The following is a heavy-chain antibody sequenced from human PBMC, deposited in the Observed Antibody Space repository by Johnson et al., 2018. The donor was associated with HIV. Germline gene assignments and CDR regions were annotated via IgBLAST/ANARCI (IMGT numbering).Heavy chain of an antibody. Sequence: QVQLVESGGGVVQPGTSLRLSCAASGFTFSSFAMHWVRQAPGKGLEWMAFISYDGSNKYFTDSVRCRFTISRDNSKNTLFLQMNSPRAEDTAVYYCVRRFYDSSAFDIWGQGTLVTVSS. CDR3: VRRFYDSSAFDI. CDR1: GFTFSSFA. J-gene: IGHJ3*02. V-gene: IGHV3-30-3*01. D-gene: IGHD3-22*01. CDR2: ISYDGSNK.